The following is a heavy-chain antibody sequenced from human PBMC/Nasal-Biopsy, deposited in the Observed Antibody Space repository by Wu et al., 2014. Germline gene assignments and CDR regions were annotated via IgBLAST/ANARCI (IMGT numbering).Heavy chain of an antibody. CDR1: GFTFSDYY. D-gene: IGHD2-2*01. CDR3: ARDGPAPSLYFDH. CDR2: INNRGNII. J-gene: IGHJ4*02. Sequence: RLSCAASGFTFSDYYMTWIRQAPGKGLDWVSYINNRGNIIYYTDSVKGRFTVSRDDARNSLFLQMNSLRAEDTAVYYCARDGPAPSLYFDHWGQGTLVTVSS. V-gene: IGHV3-11*04.